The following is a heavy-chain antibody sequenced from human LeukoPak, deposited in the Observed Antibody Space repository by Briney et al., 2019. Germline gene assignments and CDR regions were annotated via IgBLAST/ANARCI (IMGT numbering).Heavy chain of an antibody. CDR1: GFIVSSNY. Sequence: PGGSLRLSCTTSGFIVSSNYVSWVRQAPGKGLEWVALVSNDGGDKYYADSVKGRFTISRDNSKNTLYLQMNSLRGEDTGVYYCAKAHLLDWLLPFDYWGQGTLVTVSS. J-gene: IGHJ4*02. CDR2: VSNDGGDK. V-gene: IGHV3-30*18. CDR3: AKAHLLDWLLPFDY. D-gene: IGHD3/OR15-3a*01.